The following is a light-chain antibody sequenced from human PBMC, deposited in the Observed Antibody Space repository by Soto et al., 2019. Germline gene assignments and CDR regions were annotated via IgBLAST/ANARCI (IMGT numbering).Light chain of an antibody. V-gene: IGKV3-11*01. Sequence: EIVLTQSPATLSLSPGERATLSCRASQSVSSYLAWYQQKPGQAPRLLIYDASNRATGIPARFSGSGSGTDFPLTISSLEPDDFAVYYCQQRSNWRYTFGQGTKLEIK. CDR2: DAS. J-gene: IGKJ2*01. CDR3: QQRSNWRYT. CDR1: QSVSSY.